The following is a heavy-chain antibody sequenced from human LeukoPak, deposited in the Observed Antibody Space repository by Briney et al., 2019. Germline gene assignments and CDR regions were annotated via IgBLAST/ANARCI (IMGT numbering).Heavy chain of an antibody. D-gene: IGHD2-15*01. J-gene: IGHJ5*02. V-gene: IGHV3-30*18. CDR1: GFTFSSYG. CDR2: ISYDGSNK. Sequence: GGSLRLSCAASGFTFSSYGMHWVRQAPGQGLEWVAVISYDGSNKYYADSVKGRFTISRDNSKNTLYLQMNSLRAEDTAVYYCAKDGVVVAATRFNWFDPWGQGTLVTVSS. CDR3: AKDGVVVAATRFNWFDP.